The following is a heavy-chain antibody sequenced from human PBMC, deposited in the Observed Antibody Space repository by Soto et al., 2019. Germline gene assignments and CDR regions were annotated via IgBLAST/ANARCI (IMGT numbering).Heavy chain of an antibody. Sequence: GASLKISGKGCGESFTRYWVGSVHQKDGKGLEWMGIIFPRDSDTKYNPSLQGQVSISADNSVATAYLHLSSLKPSDSAIYYCARHLYTNANGHLFVDFCGQGTPVTVSS. D-gene: IGHD2-8*01. CDR2: IFPRDSDT. CDR1: GESFTRYW. V-gene: IGHV5-51*07. J-gene: IGHJ4*02. CDR3: ARHLYTNANGHLFVDF.